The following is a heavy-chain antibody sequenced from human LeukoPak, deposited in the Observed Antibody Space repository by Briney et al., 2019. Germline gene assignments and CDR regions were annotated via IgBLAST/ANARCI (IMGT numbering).Heavy chain of an antibody. CDR3: ARDGLAVAATWFDP. J-gene: IGHJ5*02. Sequence: GSLRLSCAASGFTFSSYSINWVRQPPGKGLEWIGSIYYSGSTYYNPSLKSRVTISVDTSKNQFSLKLSSVTAADTAVYYCARDGLAVAATWFDPWGQGTLVTVSS. CDR1: GFTFSSYSI. D-gene: IGHD6-19*01. CDR2: IYYSGST. V-gene: IGHV4-39*07.